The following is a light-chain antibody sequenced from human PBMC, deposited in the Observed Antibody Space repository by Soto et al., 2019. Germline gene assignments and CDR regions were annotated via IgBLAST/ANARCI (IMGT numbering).Light chain of an antibody. CDR1: SSDIGSYNL. Sequence: QSVLTQPASVTGSPAQSITLSCTGTSSDIGSYNLVSWYQQHPGKAPKLMIYEGSKRPSGVSNRFSGSKSGNTASLTISGLQAEDKADYYCCSFAGSNTFVFGTGTKVTVL. J-gene: IGLJ1*01. CDR2: EGS. CDR3: CSFAGSNTFV. V-gene: IGLV2-23*03.